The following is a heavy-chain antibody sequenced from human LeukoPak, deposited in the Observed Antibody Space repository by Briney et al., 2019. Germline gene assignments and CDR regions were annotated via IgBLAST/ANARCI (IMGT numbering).Heavy chain of an antibody. CDR2: IYHSGST. D-gene: IGHD3-16*01. J-gene: IGHJ4*02. CDR3: ARGGELWYFDY. CDR1: GGSISSGGYS. V-gene: IGHV4-30-2*01. Sequence: SEALSLTCAVSGGSISSGGYSWSWIRQPPGKGLGWIGFIYHSGSTYYKPSLKSRVTISVDRSKNQFSLKLTSVTAADTAVYYCARGGELWYFDYWGQGTLVTVSS.